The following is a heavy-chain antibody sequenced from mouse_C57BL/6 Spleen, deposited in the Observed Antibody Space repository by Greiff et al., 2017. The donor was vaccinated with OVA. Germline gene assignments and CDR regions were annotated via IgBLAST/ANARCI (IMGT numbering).Heavy chain of an antibody. CDR3: TRYPDSYAMDY. CDR1: GFTFSSYA. V-gene: IGHV5-9-1*02. Sequence: EVQVVESGEGLVKPGGSLKLSCAASGFTFSSYAMSWVRQTPEKRLEWVAYISSGGDYIYYADTVKGRFIISRDNARNTLYLQMSSLKSEDTAMYYCTRYPDSYAMDYWGQGTSVTVSS. J-gene: IGHJ4*01. D-gene: IGHD5-1*01. CDR2: ISSGGDYI.